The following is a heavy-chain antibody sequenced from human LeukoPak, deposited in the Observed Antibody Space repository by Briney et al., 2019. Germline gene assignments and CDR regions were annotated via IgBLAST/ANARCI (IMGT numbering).Heavy chain of an antibody. J-gene: IGHJ4*02. D-gene: IGHD3-10*01. CDR3: ATHLTYYYGSGSLSY. V-gene: IGHV3-23*01. CDR2: ISGSGGST. Sequence: PGGSLRLSCAASGFTFSSYAMSWVRQAPGKGLEWVSAISGSGGSTYYADSVKGRFTISRDNSKNTLYLQMNSLRAEGTAVYYCATHLTYYYGSGSLSYWGQGTLVTVSS. CDR1: GFTFSSYA.